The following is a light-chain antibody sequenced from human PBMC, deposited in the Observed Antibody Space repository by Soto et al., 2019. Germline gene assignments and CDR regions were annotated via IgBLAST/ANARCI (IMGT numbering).Light chain of an antibody. CDR3: QRYGSSST. J-gene: IGKJ5*01. Sequence: IVLTQSPGTLSLSPGERTTLSCRASQSISRYLAWYQQKPGQAPRLLIYGASSRPTGIPDRFSGSGSGTDFTLTISRLEPEDFAVYYCQRYGSSSTFGQGTRLENK. V-gene: IGKV3-20*01. CDR2: GAS. CDR1: QSISRY.